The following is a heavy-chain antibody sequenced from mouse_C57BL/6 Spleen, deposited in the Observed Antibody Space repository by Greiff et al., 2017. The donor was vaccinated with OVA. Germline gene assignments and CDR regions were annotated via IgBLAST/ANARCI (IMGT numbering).Heavy chain of an antibody. V-gene: IGHV1-50*01. J-gene: IGHJ3*01. D-gene: IGHD1-1*01. CDR3: ARIYYGSSEFAY. CDR1: GYTFTSYW. Sequence: VQLQQPGAELVKPGASVKLSCKASGYTFTSYWMQWVKQRPGQGLEWIGEIDPSDSYTNYNQKFKGKATLTVDTSSSTAYMQLSSLTSEDSAVYYCARIYYGSSEFAYWGQGTLVTVSA. CDR2: IDPSDSYT.